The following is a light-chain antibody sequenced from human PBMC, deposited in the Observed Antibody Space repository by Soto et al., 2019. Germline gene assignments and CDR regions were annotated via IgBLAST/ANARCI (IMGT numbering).Light chain of an antibody. CDR3: QPYNKWPLT. CDR1: HIVMKD. CDR2: DSS. V-gene: IGKV3-15*01. Sequence: VMTQSPATLSVSPGERATLSGRRSHIVMKDLAWYQQKPGQAPRLLIYDSSTRASGIPPRFSGGGSGTDFSLTISRLQSEDFAVYYCQPYNKWPLTFGGGTKVDI. J-gene: IGKJ4*01.